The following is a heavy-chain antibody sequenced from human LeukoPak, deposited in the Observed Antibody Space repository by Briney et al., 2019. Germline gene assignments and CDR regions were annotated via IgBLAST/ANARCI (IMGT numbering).Heavy chain of an antibody. V-gene: IGHV3-30*18. D-gene: IGHD3-10*01. CDR1: GFTFSSYG. Sequence: GRSLRLSCATSGFTFSSYGVHWVRQAPGKGLEWVAVISHDGSNKYYADSVKGRFTISRDNSKNTLYLQMNSLRVEDTAVYYCAKDRGSGSSLSFYYGMDVWGQGTMVTVSS. J-gene: IGHJ6*02. CDR3: AKDRGSGSSLSFYYGMDV. CDR2: ISHDGSNK.